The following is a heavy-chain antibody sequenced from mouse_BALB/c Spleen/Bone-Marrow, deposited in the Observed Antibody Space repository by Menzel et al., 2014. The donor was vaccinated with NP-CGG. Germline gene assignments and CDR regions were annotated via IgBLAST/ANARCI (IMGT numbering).Heavy chain of an antibody. D-gene: IGHD4-1*01. V-gene: IGHV5-17*02. Sequence: EVQVVESGGGLVQPGGSRKLSCAASGFTFSSFGMHWVRQAPEKGLEWVAYISSGSRTIHYADTVKGRFTISRDNPKNTLLLQMTGLRSEDTAMYYCTRGGNWEDFDYWGQGTTLTVSS. J-gene: IGHJ2*01. CDR3: TRGGNWEDFDY. CDR1: GFTFSSFG. CDR2: ISSGSRTI.